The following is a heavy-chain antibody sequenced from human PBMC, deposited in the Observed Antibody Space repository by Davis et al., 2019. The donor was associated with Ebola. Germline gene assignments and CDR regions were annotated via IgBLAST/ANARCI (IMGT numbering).Heavy chain of an antibody. V-gene: IGHV3-7*01. J-gene: IGHJ6*02. CDR3: LYGMDV. Sequence: GESLKISCAASGFSFSRYWMSWVRQAPGKGLEWVASIKQDGSEKYYVDSVKGRFTISRDNAKNSLYLQMNSLRAEDTAVYYCLYGMDVWGQGTTVTVSS. CDR1: GFSFSRYW. CDR2: IKQDGSEK.